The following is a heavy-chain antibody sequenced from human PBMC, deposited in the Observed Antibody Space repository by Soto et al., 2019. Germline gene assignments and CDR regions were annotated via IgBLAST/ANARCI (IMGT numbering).Heavy chain of an antibody. CDR3: ARMSPGRLLWDY. J-gene: IGHJ4*02. CDR1: DDSINSDKYY. CDR2: IYYRGNA. V-gene: IGHV4-39*07. D-gene: IGHD2-2*01. Sequence: PSETLSLTCSVSDDSINSDKYYWGWIRQPPGKGLEWIGSIYYRGNAYYNPSLQTRVTISLDKSKNQFSLKVNSVTAAVTAVYYCARMSPGRLLWDYWGQGTLVTVSS.